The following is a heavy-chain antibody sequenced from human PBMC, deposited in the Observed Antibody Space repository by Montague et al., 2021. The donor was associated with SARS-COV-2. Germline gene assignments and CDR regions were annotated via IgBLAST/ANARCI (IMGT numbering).Heavy chain of an antibody. J-gene: IGHJ2*01. CDR3: ARNRGWGSRGAGYIDL. D-gene: IGHD7-27*01. CDR1: GASISGDNYY. V-gene: IGHV4-31*03. Sequence: TLSLTCTVSGASISGDNYYWTWIRQHPGKGLDWIAYIYYTGSTYYNPSLQSRLRTSLDTSKNQFSLTLTSVTAADTAIYYCARNRGWGSRGAGYIDLWGRGTLVTVSS. CDR2: IYYTGST.